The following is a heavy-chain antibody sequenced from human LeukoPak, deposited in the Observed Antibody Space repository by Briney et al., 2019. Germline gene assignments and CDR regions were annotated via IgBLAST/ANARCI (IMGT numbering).Heavy chain of an antibody. Sequence: ASVKVSCKASGYTFTGYYMHWVRQAPGQGLEWMGWINPNSGGTNYAQKFQGRDTMTRDTSISTAYMELSRLRSDDTAVYYCARESPSISGYYYDSSGYYHWGQGTLVTVSS. CDR2: INPNSGGT. V-gene: IGHV1-2*02. CDR3: ARESPSISGYYYDSSGYYH. J-gene: IGHJ5*02. CDR1: GYTFTGYY. D-gene: IGHD3-22*01.